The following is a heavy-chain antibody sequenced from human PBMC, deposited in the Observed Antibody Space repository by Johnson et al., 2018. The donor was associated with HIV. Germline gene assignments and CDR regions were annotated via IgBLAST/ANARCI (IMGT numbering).Heavy chain of an antibody. D-gene: IGHD1-20*01. J-gene: IGHJ3*02. CDR1: GFTFSSYW. Sequence: VQLVESGGGLVQPGGSLRLSCAASGFTFSSYWMSWVRQAPGKGLEWVSAIGTAGDTYYPGSVKGRFTISRENAKNSLYLQMNSLRAGDTAVYYCARGDNWNDGDGAFDIWGQGTMVTVSS. CDR3: ARGDNWNDGDGAFDI. V-gene: IGHV3-13*01. CDR2: IGTAGDT.